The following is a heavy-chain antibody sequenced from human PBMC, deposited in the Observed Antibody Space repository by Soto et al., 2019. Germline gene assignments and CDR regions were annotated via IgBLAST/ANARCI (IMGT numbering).Heavy chain of an antibody. CDR1: GFTFGNYG. V-gene: IGHV3-30*18. J-gene: IGHJ5*02. Sequence: GGSLRLSCAASGFTFGNYGMHWVRQAPGKGLEWMAVISYDGFNKYYADSVKGRFNISRDNSKNTLYLQINSLRPEDTAVYYCAKDQGSRGHWLDPWGQGTLVTVSS. CDR2: ISYDGFNK. D-gene: IGHD6-13*01. CDR3: AKDQGSRGHWLDP.